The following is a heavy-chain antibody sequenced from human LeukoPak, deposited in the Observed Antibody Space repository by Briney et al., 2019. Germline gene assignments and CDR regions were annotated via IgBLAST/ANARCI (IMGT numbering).Heavy chain of an antibody. CDR2: INHSGST. CDR3: ARDVEGTVGPGLFYQTDNWFDP. V-gene: IGHV4-34*01. CDR1: GGSFSGYY. Sequence: SETLSLTCAVYGGSFSGYYWSWIRQPPGKGLEWIGEINHSGSTNYNPSLKSRVTISVDTSKNQFSLKLSSVTAADTAVYYCARDVEGTVGPGLFYQTDNWFDPWGQGTLVTVSS. J-gene: IGHJ5*02. D-gene: IGHD2-21*01.